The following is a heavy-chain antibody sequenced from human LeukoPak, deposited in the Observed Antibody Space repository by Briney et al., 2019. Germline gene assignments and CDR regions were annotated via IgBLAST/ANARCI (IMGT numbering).Heavy chain of an antibody. Sequence: SSETLSLTCTVSGGSIGSYYWNWIRQAPGKGLEWIGYIHYSGSTNHNSSLKSRVTISVDTSKNQYSLELSSVTAADTAVYYCARDGVAGGFDYWGQGTLVTVSS. CDR2: IHYSGST. V-gene: IGHV4-59*01. J-gene: IGHJ4*02. CDR1: GGSIGSYY. CDR3: ARDGVAGGFDY. D-gene: IGHD6-19*01.